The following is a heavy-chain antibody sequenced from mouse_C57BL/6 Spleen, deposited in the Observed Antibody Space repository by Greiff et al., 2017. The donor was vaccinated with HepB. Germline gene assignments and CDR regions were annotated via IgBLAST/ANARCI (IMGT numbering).Heavy chain of an antibody. J-gene: IGHJ4*01. D-gene: IGHD1-1*01. CDR3: ARDPSTTGPYAMDY. CDR1: GYAFSSSW. CDR2: IYPGDGDT. V-gene: IGHV1-82*01. Sequence: QVQLQQSGPELVKPGASVKISCKASGYAFSSSWMNWVKQRPGKGLEWIGRIYPGDGDTNYNGKFKGKATLTADKSSSTAYMQLSSLTSEDSAVYYYARDPSTTGPYAMDYWGQGTSDTVSS.